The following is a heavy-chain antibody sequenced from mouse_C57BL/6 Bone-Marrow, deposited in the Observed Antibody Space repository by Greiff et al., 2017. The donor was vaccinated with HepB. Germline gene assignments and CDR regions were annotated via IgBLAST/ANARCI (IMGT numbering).Heavy chain of an antibody. J-gene: IGHJ1*03. CDR2: IYPRSGNT. Sequence: VQLQQSGAELARPGASVKLSCKASGYTFTSYGISWVKQRTGQALEWIGEIYPRSGNTYYNEKFKGKATLTADKSSSTAYMELRSLTSEDSAVYFCARPITTVGGNWYFDVWGTGTTVTVSS. V-gene: IGHV1-81*01. CDR3: ARPITTVGGNWYFDV. D-gene: IGHD1-1*01. CDR1: GYTFTSYG.